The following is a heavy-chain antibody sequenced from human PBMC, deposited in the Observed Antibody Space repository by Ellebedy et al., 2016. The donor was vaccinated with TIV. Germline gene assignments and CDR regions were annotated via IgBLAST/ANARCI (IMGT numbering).Heavy chain of an antibody. Sequence: GESLKISCAASGFTFSSYWMSWVRQAPGKGLEWVANIKQDGSEKYYVDSVKGRFTISRDNAKNSLYLQMNSLRAEDTAVYYCARSVAARRGYYYYGMDVWGQGTTVTVSS. V-gene: IGHV3-7*01. J-gene: IGHJ6*02. CDR3: ARSVAARRGYYYYGMDV. D-gene: IGHD6-6*01. CDR2: IKQDGSEK. CDR1: GFTFSSYW.